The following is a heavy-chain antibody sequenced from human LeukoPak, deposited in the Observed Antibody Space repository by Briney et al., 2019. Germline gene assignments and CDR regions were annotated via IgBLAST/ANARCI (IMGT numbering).Heavy chain of an antibody. J-gene: IGHJ5*02. CDR3: ARGRGYSYGYSNNWFDP. V-gene: IGHV4-34*01. D-gene: IGHD5-18*01. CDR1: GGSFSGYY. CDR2: ISHSGST. Sequence: DPSETLSLTCAVYGGSFSGYYWSWIRQPPGKGLEWIGEISHSGSTNYNPSLKSRVTISVDTSKNQFSLKLSSVTAADTAVYYCARGRGYSYGYSNNWFDPWGQGTLVTVSS.